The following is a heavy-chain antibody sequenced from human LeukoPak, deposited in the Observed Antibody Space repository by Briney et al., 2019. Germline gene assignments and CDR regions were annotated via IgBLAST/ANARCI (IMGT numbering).Heavy chain of an antibody. CDR1: GFTFSSYW. J-gene: IGHJ6*03. V-gene: IGHV3-23*01. CDR3: AKDGSAVYYYYYMDV. Sequence: GGSLRLSCAASGFTFSSYWMSWVRQAPGKGLEWVSTITSSGGGTFYADSVKGRFTISRDNSKNTLYLHMNSLRAEDTAVYFCAKDGSAVYYYYYMDVWGKGTTVTVSS. CDR2: ITSSGGGT. D-gene: IGHD6-19*01.